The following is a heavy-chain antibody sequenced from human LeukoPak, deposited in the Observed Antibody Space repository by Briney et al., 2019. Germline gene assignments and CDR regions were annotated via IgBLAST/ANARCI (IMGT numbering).Heavy chain of an antibody. Sequence: SETLSLTCTVSDGSISSYYWSWIRQPPGKGLEWIGYIYYSGSTKYNPSLKSRVTISVDTSKNQFSLKLSSVTAADTAVYYCARGRTYRSSSWFDPWGQGTLVTVSS. CDR1: DGSISSYY. CDR3: ARGRTYRSSSWFDP. D-gene: IGHD6-6*01. J-gene: IGHJ5*02. CDR2: IYYSGST. V-gene: IGHV4-59*01.